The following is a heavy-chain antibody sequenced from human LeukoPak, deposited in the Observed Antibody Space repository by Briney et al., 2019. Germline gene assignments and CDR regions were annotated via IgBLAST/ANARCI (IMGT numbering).Heavy chain of an antibody. D-gene: IGHD3-3*01. J-gene: IGHJ6*03. CDR2: IYYSGST. Sequence: TSETLSLTCTVSGGSISSGGYYWSWIRQHPGKGLEWIGYIYYSGSTYYNPSLKSRVTISVDTSKNQFSLKLSSVTAADTAVYYCARDGRFLEWLPTSHYYYMDVCGKGTTVTVSS. V-gene: IGHV4-31*03. CDR1: GGSISSGGYY. CDR3: ARDGRFLEWLPTSHYYYMDV.